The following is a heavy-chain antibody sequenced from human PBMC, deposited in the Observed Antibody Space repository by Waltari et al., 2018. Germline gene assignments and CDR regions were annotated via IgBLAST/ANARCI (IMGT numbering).Heavy chain of an antibody. CDR1: GFTFSSYT. V-gene: IGHV3-21*01. CDR2: ITSGSSYI. Sequence: EVQLVESGGGLVKSGGSLRPSCAASGFTFSSYTMNWVRQAPGKGLEWVSSITSGSSYIYYADSLKGRFTISRDNAKNSLYLQMNSLRAEDTAVYYCARDQGYYDFVNWGQGTLVTVSS. J-gene: IGHJ4*02. CDR3: ARDQGYYDFVN. D-gene: IGHD3-3*01.